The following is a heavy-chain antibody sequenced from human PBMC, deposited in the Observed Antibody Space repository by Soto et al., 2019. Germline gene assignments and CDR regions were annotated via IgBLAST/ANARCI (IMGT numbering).Heavy chain of an antibody. D-gene: IGHD3-22*01. CDR2: ISTNGGST. J-gene: IGHJ4*02. CDR1: GFTFSSYA. Sequence: GGSLRLSCSASGFTFSSYAMHWVRQAPGKGLEYVSSISTNGGSTHYADSAKGRFTISRDNSKNTQYLQMSSLRADDTAVYYCVKGEYYYDSSGYYPFDYWGQGT. V-gene: IGHV3-64D*06. CDR3: VKGEYYYDSSGYYPFDY.